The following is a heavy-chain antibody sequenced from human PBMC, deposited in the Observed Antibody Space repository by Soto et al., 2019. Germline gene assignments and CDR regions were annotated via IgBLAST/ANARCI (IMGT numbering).Heavy chain of an antibody. J-gene: IGHJ6*02. CDR3: ASFHYYDSSGDSPTRYGSDG. D-gene: IGHD3-22*01. Sequence: ASVKFSCKSSGYTFTSYGFSWVRQAPGQGLEWMGWISASNGNTNYAQKLQGRVTITADESTSTAYMELSSLTSEDTAVDYCASFHYYDSSGDSPTRYGSDGWGQGTTVTVAS. CDR1: GYTFTSYG. CDR2: ISASNGNT. V-gene: IGHV1-18*01.